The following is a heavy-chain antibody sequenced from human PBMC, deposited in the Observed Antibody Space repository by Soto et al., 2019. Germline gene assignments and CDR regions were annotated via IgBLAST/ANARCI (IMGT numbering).Heavy chain of an antibody. V-gene: IGHV1-24*01. J-gene: IGHJ4*02. CDR3: ARVNDFWSGYYLVDY. CDR2: FDPEDGET. D-gene: IGHD3-3*01. Sequence: ASVKVSCKVSGYTLTELSMHWVRQAPGKGLEWMGGFDPEDGETIYAQKFQGRVTMTRDTSTDTAYMELSSLRSEDTAVYYCARVNDFWSGYYLVDYWGQGTLVTVSS. CDR1: GYTLTELS.